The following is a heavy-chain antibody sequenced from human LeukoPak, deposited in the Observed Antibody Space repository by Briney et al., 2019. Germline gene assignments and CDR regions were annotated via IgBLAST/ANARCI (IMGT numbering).Heavy chain of an antibody. J-gene: IGHJ4*02. Sequence: ASVKVSCKASGYTFTSYGISWVRQAPGQGLEWMGWISAYNGNTNYAQKLQGRVTMTTDTSTSTAYMELRSLRSDDTAVYYRAVGNCGGDCYSYFDYWGQGTLVTVSS. CDR3: AVGNCGGDCYSYFDY. CDR1: GYTFTSYG. D-gene: IGHD2-21*02. V-gene: IGHV1-18*01. CDR2: ISAYNGNT.